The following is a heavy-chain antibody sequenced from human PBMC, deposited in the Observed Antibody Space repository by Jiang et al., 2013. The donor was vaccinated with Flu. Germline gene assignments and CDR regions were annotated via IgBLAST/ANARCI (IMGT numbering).Heavy chain of an antibody. CDR2: IIPIFGTT. D-gene: IGHD3-22*01. Sequence: AEVKKPGSSVKVSCKASGDTFSYTINWVRQAPGQGLEWMGGIIPIFGTTDYAQKFQGRVTITADKSTSTAYMELSSLKSEDTAVYYCARAHYYDSTAYYYDYWGQGTLVTVSS. CDR1: GDTFSYT. V-gene: IGHV1-69*06. CDR3: ARAHYYDSTAYYYDY. J-gene: IGHJ4*02.